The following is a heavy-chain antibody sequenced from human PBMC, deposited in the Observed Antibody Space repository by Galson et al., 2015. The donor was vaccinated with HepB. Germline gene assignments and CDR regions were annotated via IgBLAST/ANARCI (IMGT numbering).Heavy chain of an antibody. D-gene: IGHD5-12*01. CDR2: IIPIFGTA. Sequence: SVKVSCKAYGGTFSTYVISRVRQAPGQGLEWMGGIIPIFGTANYAQKFQGRVTITADESTNTAYMELSSLRSEDTAMYYCARDPGYSGYDYRDYWGQGTLVTVSS. CDR1: GGTFSTYV. J-gene: IGHJ4*02. V-gene: IGHV1-69*13. CDR3: ARDPGYSGYDYRDY.